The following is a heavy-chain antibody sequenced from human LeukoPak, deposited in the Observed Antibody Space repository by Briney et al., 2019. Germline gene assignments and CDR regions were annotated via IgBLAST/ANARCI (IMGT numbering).Heavy chain of an antibody. CDR3: ARIMSRVEKGLFDY. J-gene: IGHJ4*02. Sequence: GASVKVSCKASGYTFTSYDINWVRQATGQGLEWMGWMNPNSGNTGYAQKFQGRVTMTRSTSISTAYMELRSLRSDDTAVYYCARIMSRVEKGLFDYWGQGTLVTVSS. CDR1: GYTFTSYD. V-gene: IGHV1-8*01. CDR2: MNPNSGNT. D-gene: IGHD2-8*01.